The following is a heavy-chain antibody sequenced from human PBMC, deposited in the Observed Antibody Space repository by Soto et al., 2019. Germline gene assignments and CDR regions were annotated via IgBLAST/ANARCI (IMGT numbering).Heavy chain of an antibody. CDR3: ARDLQQLLGHYYYGMDV. Sequence: PSQTLSLTCAISRDSFSSNSAALNWIRQSPSRGLEWLGRTYYRSKWYNDYAVSVKSRITINPDTSKNQFSLQLNSVTPEDTAVYYCARDLQQLLGHYYYGMDVWGQGTTVTVSS. CDR1: RDSFSSNSAA. V-gene: IGHV6-1*01. J-gene: IGHJ6*02. D-gene: IGHD6-13*01. CDR2: TYYRSKWYN.